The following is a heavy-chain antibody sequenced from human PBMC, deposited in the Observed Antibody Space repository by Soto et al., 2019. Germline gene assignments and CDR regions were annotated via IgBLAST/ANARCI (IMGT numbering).Heavy chain of an antibody. CDR1: GYTFTNYG. CDR3: ARGPDPTYFDY. V-gene: IGHV1-18*01. J-gene: IGHJ4*02. Sequence: QVQLVQSGGEVEKPGASVKVSCKASGYTFTNYGINWVRQAPGLGLEWMGWINVYNGNTNYAQKFQARVTMTTDTSTNSVNMELRSLRSDDTAVYYCARGPDPTYFDYWGQGTLVIVSS. CDR2: INVYNGNT.